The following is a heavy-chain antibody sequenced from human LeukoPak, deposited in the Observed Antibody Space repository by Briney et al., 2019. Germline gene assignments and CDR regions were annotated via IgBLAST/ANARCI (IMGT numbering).Heavy chain of an antibody. D-gene: IGHD6-19*01. CDR2: IYYSGST. J-gene: IGHJ4*02. Sequence: SETLSLTCTVSGGSISGYYWSWIRQPPWKGLEWIGYIYYSGSTNYNPSLKSRVTISVDTSKNQFSLKLSSATAADTAVYFCTRQYSSGWSDFDYWGQGTLVTVSS. V-gene: IGHV4-59*08. CDR1: GGSISGYY. CDR3: TRQYSSGWSDFDY.